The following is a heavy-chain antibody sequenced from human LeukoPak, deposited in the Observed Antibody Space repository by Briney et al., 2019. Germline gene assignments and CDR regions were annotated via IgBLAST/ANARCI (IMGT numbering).Heavy chain of an antibody. CDR1: GGTFSSYA. V-gene: IGHV1-69*13. D-gene: IGHD2/OR15-2a*01. J-gene: IGHJ6*03. CDR3: ARVLGWAAPDYYYYMDV. Sequence: SVKVSCKASGGTFSSYAISWVRQAPGQGLEWMGGIIPIFGTANYAQKFQGRVTITADESTSTAYMELSSLRSEDTAVYYCARVLGWAAPDYYYYMDVWGKGTTVTVSS. CDR2: IIPIFGTA.